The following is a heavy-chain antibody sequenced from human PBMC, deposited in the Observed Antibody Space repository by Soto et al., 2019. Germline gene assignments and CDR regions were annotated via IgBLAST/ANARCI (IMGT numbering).Heavy chain of an antibody. CDR1: GGSISSYY. CDR3: ARGFRGGWFDP. Sequence: SETLSLTCTVSGGSISSYYWSWIRQPPGKGLEWIAYIYYSGNTNYNPSLKSRVTISVDTSKNQFSLKLSSVTAADTAVYYCARGFRGGWFDPWGQGTLVTVSS. J-gene: IGHJ5*02. CDR2: IYYSGNT. V-gene: IGHV4-59*01. D-gene: IGHD2-15*01.